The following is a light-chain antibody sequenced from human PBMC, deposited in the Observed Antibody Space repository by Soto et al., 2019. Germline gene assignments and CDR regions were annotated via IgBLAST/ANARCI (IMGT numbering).Light chain of an antibody. Sequence: QSVLTQPASVSGSPGQWITISCTGTSSDVGGYNYVSWYQQHPGKAPKLMIYEVSNRPSGVSNRFSGSKSGNTASLTISGLQAEDEADYYCSSYTSSSTVVFGGGTKLTVL. CDR1: SSDVGGYNY. V-gene: IGLV2-14*01. CDR2: EVS. CDR3: SSYTSSSTVV. J-gene: IGLJ2*01.